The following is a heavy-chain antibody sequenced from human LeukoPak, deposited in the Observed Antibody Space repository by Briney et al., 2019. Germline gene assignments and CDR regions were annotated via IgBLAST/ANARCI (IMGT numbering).Heavy chain of an antibody. D-gene: IGHD1-26*01. CDR1: GFTVSSNY. CDR3: ARRGSTRSYGYWFDP. Sequence: QPGGSLRLSCAASGFTVSSNYMSWVRQAPGKGLEWVSVIYSGGSTYYADSVKGRFTISRDNSKNTLYLQMNSLRAEDTAVYYFARRGSTRSYGYWFDPWGQGTLVTVSS. J-gene: IGHJ5*02. V-gene: IGHV3-53*01. CDR2: IYSGGST.